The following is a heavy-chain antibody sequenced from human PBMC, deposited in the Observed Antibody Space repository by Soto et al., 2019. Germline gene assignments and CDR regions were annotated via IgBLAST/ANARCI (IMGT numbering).Heavy chain of an antibody. V-gene: IGHV3-33*01. CDR1: GFTFSTYG. CDR3: ARDGYNLPFDY. Sequence: PGGSLRLSCVASGFTFSTYGMHWVRQAPGKGLEWVAIIWYDGSNKYYADSVKGRFTISRDNSKNTLYPQMNSLRAEDTAVYYCARDGYNLPFDYWGQGTLVTVSS. D-gene: IGHD5-12*01. J-gene: IGHJ4*02. CDR2: IWYDGSNK.